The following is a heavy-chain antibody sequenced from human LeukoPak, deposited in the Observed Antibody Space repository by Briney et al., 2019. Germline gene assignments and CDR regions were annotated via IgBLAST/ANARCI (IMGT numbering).Heavy chain of an antibody. CDR3: AREGRGYRGYSSSCPFDC. D-gene: IGHD6-13*01. J-gene: IGHJ4*02. CDR1: GGSFSGYY. Sequence: SETLSLTCAVYGGSFSGYYWSWIRQPPGKGLEWIGEINHSGSTNYNPSLKSRVTISVDTSKNQFSLKLSSVTAADTAVYYCAREGRGYRGYSSSCPFDCWGQGTLVTVSS. CDR2: INHSGST. V-gene: IGHV4-34*01.